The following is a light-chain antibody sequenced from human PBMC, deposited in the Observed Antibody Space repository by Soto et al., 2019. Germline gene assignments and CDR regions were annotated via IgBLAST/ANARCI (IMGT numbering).Light chain of an antibody. J-gene: IGLJ2*01. CDR1: SSDVGGYNY. Sequence: QSALTQPASVSGSPGQSITISCTGTSSDVGGYNYVSWYQQHPGKAPKLMIYDVSNRPSGVSNRFSGSKSGNTASLTISGLHVEYEADYYCNSYTSSSTVFGGGTPLT. CDR2: DVS. V-gene: IGLV2-14*01. CDR3: NSYTSSSTV.